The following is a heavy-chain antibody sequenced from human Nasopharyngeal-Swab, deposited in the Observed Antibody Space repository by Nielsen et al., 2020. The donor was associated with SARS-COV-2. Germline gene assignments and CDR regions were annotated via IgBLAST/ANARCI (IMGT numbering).Heavy chain of an antibody. Sequence: GGSLRLSCGASGFTFSSYWMHWVRQAPGKGLVWVSRINSDGSSTSYADSVKGRFTISRDNAKNTLYLQMNSLRAEDTAVYYCARDYYDSSGYYAGDAFDIWGQGTMVTVSS. J-gene: IGHJ3*02. CDR2: INSDGSST. CDR1: GFTFSSYW. D-gene: IGHD3-22*01. V-gene: IGHV3-74*01. CDR3: ARDYYDSSGYYAGDAFDI.